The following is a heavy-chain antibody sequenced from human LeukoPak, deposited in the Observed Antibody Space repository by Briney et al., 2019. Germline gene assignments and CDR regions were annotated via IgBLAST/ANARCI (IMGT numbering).Heavy chain of an antibody. D-gene: IGHD5-12*01. CDR1: GFTFSGYV. CDR3: AARPPRIVAGPFDY. J-gene: IGHJ4*02. V-gene: IGHV3-23*01. CDR2: ISGTDTST. Sequence: GGSLRLSCAASGFTFSGYVMGWVRQAPGKGLEWVSTISGTDTSTYYADSVKGRFTISRDSSKNTLYLQMNSLRAEDTAVYFCAARPPRIVAGPFDYWGQGILVTVSS.